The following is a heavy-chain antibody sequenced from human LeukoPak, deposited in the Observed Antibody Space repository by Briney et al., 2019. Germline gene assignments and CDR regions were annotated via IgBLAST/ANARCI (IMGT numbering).Heavy chain of an antibody. V-gene: IGHV4-39*07. D-gene: IGHD3-3*01. CDR3: ARADRYYDFWSGYYSPINWFDP. CDR1: GGSISSSSYY. CDR2: IYYSGST. Sequence: SETLSLTCTVSGGSISSSSYYWGWIRQPPGKGLEWIGSIYYSGSTYYNPSLKSRVTISVDTSKNQFSLKLSSVTAADTAVYYCARADRYYDFWSGYYSPINWFDPWGQGTLVTVSS. J-gene: IGHJ5*02.